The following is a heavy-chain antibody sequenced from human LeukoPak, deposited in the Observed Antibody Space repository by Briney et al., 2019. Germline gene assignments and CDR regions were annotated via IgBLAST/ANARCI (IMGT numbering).Heavy chain of an antibody. CDR3: ARCLYSSSSEFDY. CDR2: INPNNGGT. V-gene: IGHV1-2*06. D-gene: IGHD6-6*01. Sequence: ASAKVSFKASGYTFTGYYMHWVRQAPGQGLEWMGRINPNNGGTNYAQKFQGRVTMTRDTSISTAYMELSRLRSDDTAVYYCARCLYSSSSEFDYWGQGTLVTVSS. J-gene: IGHJ4*02. CDR1: GYTFTGYY.